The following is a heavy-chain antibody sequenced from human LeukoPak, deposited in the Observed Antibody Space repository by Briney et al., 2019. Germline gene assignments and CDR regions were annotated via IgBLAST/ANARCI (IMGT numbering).Heavy chain of an antibody. CDR3: ARDSGGSYYLPYFDY. J-gene: IGHJ4*02. CDR2: ISYDESDK. CDR1: GFTFSSYD. D-gene: IGHD1-26*01. V-gene: IGHV3-30*03. Sequence: GRSLRLSCSASGFTFSSYDIHWVRQAPGKGLEWVAAISYDESDKYYADSVKGRFTISRDNSKNTLYLQMNSLRAEDTAVYYCARDSGGSYYLPYFDYWGQGTLVTVSS.